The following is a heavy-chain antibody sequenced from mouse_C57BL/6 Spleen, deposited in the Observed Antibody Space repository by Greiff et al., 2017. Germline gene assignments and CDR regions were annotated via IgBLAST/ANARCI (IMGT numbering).Heavy chain of an antibody. CDR2: ISDGGSYT. CDR1: GFTFSSYA. CDR3: ARSDGNFPSWFAY. Sequence: EVMLVESGGGLVKPGGSLKLSCAASGFTFSSYAMSWVRQTPEKRLEWVATISDGGSYTYYPDNVKGRFTISRDNAKNNLYLQMSHLKSEDTAMSYCARSDGNFPSWFAYWGQGTLVTVSA. V-gene: IGHV5-4*03. D-gene: IGHD2-1*01. J-gene: IGHJ3*01.